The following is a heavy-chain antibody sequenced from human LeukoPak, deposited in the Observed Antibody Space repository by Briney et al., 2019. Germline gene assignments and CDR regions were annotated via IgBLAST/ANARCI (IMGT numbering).Heavy chain of an antibody. CDR3: ARVDLTMVRGVSAY. D-gene: IGHD3-10*01. J-gene: IGHJ4*02. Sequence: GASVKVSCKASGYTFTTYGISWVRQAPGHGLEWMGWISAYNGHTKYAKKLQGRVTMTADISTSTAYMDLRSLRSDDTAVYYCARVDLTMVRGVSAYWGQGTLVTVSS. V-gene: IGHV1-18*01. CDR2: ISAYNGHT. CDR1: GYTFTTYG.